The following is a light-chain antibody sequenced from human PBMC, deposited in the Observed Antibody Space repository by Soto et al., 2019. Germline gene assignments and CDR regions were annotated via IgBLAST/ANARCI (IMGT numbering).Light chain of an antibody. J-gene: IGKJ1*01. CDR2: GAS. Sequence: EIVLTQSPGTLSLSPGERATLSCRASQSVSSSYLAWYQQKPGQAPRLLIYGASRRATGIPDRFTGSGSGTDFTLTISRLEPEDFAVYYCQQYVSSPWAFGQGTKVDIK. CDR1: QSVSSSY. V-gene: IGKV3-20*01. CDR3: QQYVSSPWA.